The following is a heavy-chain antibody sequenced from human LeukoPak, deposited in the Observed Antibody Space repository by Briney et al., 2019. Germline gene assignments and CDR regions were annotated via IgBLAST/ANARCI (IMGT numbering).Heavy chain of an antibody. D-gene: IGHD3-9*01. CDR1: GFTFTSSA. Sequence: GASEKVSCKASGFTFTSSAMQWVRQARGQRLEWIGWIVVGSGNTNYAQKFQERVTITRDMSTSTAYMELSSLRSEDTAVYYCAAEPRYFDWLSDAFDIWGQGTMVTVSS. CDR2: IVVGSGNT. V-gene: IGHV1-58*02. J-gene: IGHJ3*02. CDR3: AAEPRYFDWLSDAFDI.